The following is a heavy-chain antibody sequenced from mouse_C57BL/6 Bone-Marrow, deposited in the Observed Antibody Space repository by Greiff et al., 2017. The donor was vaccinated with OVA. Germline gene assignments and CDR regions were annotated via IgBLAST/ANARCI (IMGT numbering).Heavy chain of an antibody. CDR2: ISSGGDYI. Sequence: EVKVVESGEGLVKPGGSLKLSCAASGFTFSSYAMSWVRQTPEKRLEWVAYISSGGDYIYYADTVKGRFTISRDNARNTLYLQMSSLKSEDTAMYYCTRDYDYDAMDYGGQGTSVTVSS. J-gene: IGHJ4*01. D-gene: IGHD1-1*02. CDR3: TRDYDYDAMDY. V-gene: IGHV5-9-1*02. CDR1: GFTFSSYA.